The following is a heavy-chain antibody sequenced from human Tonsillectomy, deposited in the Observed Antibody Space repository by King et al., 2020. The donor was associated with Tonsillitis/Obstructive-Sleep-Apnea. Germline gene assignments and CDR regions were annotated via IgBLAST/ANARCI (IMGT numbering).Heavy chain of an antibody. CDR2: IYSGGNI. CDR1: GFTVSSNH. D-gene: IGHD3-16*02. Sequence: VQLVESGGGLVQPGGSLRLSCAASGFTVSSNHMSWVRQAPGKGLGWVSAIYSGGNIHYADSVKGSFTISRDNSKNTLYVQMNSLRAEDTAVYYCARGLVNPGYFDYWGQGTLVTVSS. V-gene: IGHV3-66*01. J-gene: IGHJ4*02. CDR3: ARGLVNPGYFDY.